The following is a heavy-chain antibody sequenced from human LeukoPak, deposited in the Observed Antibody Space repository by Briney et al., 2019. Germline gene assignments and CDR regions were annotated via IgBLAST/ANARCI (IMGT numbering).Heavy chain of an antibody. CDR2: ISSSGSTM. CDR3: ARPSITLVRGELVYYFDY. D-gene: IGHD3-10*01. CDR1: GFTFSSYE. V-gene: IGHV3-48*03. J-gene: IGHJ4*02. Sequence: LTGGSLRLSCAASGFTFSSYEMNWVRQAPGKGLAWISYISSSGSTMYYADSVKGRFTISRDNAKNSLYLQMNSLRAEDTAVYYCARPSITLVRGELVYYFDYWGQGTLVTVSS.